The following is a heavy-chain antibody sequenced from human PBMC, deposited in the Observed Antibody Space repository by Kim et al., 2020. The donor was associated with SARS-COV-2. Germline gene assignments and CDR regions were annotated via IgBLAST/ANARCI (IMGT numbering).Heavy chain of an antibody. V-gene: IGHV3-7*03. J-gene: IGHJ6*02. Sequence: GGSLRLSCAASGFTFSSYWMSWVRQAPGKGLERVANIKQDGSEKYYVDSVKGRFTISRDNAKNSLYLQMNSLRAEDTAVYYCARDQAAAGTYYYYYGMDVWGQGTTVTVSS. CDR2: IKQDGSEK. D-gene: IGHD6-13*01. CDR1: GFTFSSYW. CDR3: ARDQAAAGTYYYYYGMDV.